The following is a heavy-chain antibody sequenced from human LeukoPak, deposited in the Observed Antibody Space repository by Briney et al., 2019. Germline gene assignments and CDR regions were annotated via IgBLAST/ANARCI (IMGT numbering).Heavy chain of an antibody. CDR2: IIAIFRTA. CDR1: GGTFNSYP. Sequence: SVKVSCKTSGGTFNSYPISWVRQAPGQGLEWMGGIIAIFRTANYAQKFQGRVTITADEFMSTVYMELSSLRSEDTAVYYCARHSGYHSTTHLDYWGQGTLVTVSS. D-gene: IGHD3-22*01. V-gene: IGHV1-69*13. CDR3: ARHSGYHSTTHLDY. J-gene: IGHJ4*02.